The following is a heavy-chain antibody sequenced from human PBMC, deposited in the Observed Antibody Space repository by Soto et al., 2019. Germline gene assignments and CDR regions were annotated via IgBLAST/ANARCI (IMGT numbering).Heavy chain of an antibody. CDR2: IRSKAYGGTT. Sequence: GGSLRLSCTASGFTFGDYAMSWFRQAPGKGLEWVGFIRSKAYGGTTEYAASVKGRFTISRDDSKSIAYLQMNSLKTEDTAVYYCTRGGVLVYVETNWFDPWGQGTLVTVSS. D-gene: IGHD1-20*01. CDR3: TRGGVLVYVETNWFDP. J-gene: IGHJ5*02. CDR1: GFTFGDYA. V-gene: IGHV3-49*03.